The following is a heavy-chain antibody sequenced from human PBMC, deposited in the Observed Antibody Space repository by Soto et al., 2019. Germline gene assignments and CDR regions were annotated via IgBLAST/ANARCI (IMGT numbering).Heavy chain of an antibody. CDR2: IFAGGTT. Sequence: EVQLVESGGGLVQPGGSLRLSCAASGFTVSSYYMSWVRQAPGKGLECVSVIFAGGTTYYADSVRGRFTTSRDNSKNTLYLQMNSLRAEDTAVYHCAKDVHIWGFDYWGQGTLVTVSS. J-gene: IGHJ4*01. D-gene: IGHD7-27*01. CDR3: AKDVHIWGFDY. CDR1: GFTVSSYY. V-gene: IGHV3-66*01.